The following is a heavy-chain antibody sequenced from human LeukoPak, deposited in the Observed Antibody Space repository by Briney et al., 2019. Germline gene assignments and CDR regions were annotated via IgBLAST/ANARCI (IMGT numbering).Heavy chain of an antibody. CDR2: MNPNSGNT. CDR3: ARDLVSIVVVPDRRGDYYYYMDV. D-gene: IGHD2-2*01. Sequence: ASVKVSCKASGYTFTSYDINWVRQATGQGLEWMGWMNPNSGNTGYAQKFQGRVTITRNTSISTAYMELSSLRSEDTAVYYCARDLVSIVVVPDRRGDYYYYMDVWGKGTTVTVSS. CDR1: GYTFTSYD. J-gene: IGHJ6*03. V-gene: IGHV1-8*03.